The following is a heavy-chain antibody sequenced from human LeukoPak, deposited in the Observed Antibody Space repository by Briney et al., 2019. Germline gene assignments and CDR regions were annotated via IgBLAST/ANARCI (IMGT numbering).Heavy chain of an antibody. D-gene: IGHD6-19*01. J-gene: IGHJ6*02. CDR2: ISWNSGSI. V-gene: IGHV3-9*01. CDR3: AKDMGWSYGMDV. CDR1: GFTFDDYA. Sequence: GGSLRLPCAASGFTFDDYAMHWVRQAPGKGLEWVSGISWNSGSIGYADSVKGRFTISRDNAKNSLYLQMNSLRAEDTALYYCAKDMGWSYGMDVWGQGTTVTVSS.